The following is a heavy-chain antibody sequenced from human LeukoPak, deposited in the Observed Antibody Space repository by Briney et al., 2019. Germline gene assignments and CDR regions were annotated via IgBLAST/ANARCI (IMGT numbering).Heavy chain of an antibody. D-gene: IGHD3-10*01. CDR3: ARLPGYYYGSASYFTD. J-gene: IGHJ4*02. CDR1: GFTFSSYS. Sequence: GGSLRLSCAASGFTFSSYSMNWVRQAPGKGLEWVSSISSSSSYIYYADSVKGRFTISRDNDKNALYLQMNSLRDEDTAVYYCARLPGYYYGSASYFTDWGQGTLVTVSS. CDR2: ISSSSSYI. V-gene: IGHV3-21*01.